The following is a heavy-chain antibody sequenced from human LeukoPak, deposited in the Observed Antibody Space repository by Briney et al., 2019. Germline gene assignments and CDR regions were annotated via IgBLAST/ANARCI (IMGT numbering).Heavy chain of an antibody. CDR3: PRDSGRDGYNYVYYFDY. CDR1: GGSISSYY. Sequence: SETLSLTCTVSGGSISSYYWSWVRQPAGKGLEWIGRIYTSGSTNYNPSLKSRVTMSVDTSKNQFSLKLSSVTAADTAVYYCPRDSGRDGYNYVYYFDYWGQGTLVTVSS. J-gene: IGHJ4*02. V-gene: IGHV4-4*07. CDR2: IYTSGST. D-gene: IGHD5-24*01.